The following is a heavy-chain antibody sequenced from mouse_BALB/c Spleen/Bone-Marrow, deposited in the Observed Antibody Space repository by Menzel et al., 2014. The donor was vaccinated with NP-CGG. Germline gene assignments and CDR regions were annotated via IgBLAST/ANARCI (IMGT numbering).Heavy chain of an antibody. D-gene: IGHD4-1*01. V-gene: IGHV6-6*02. CDR3: TRNWDYFDY. J-gene: IGHJ2*01. CDR1: GFTFSNYW. Sequence: EVKLMESGGGLVQPGGSMKLSCVASGFTFSNYWMNWVRQSPEKGLEWVAEIRLKSNNYATHYAESVKGRFTISRDDSKSSVYLQMNNVRAEDTGIYYCTRNWDYFDYWGQGTTLTVSS. CDR2: IRLKSNNYAT.